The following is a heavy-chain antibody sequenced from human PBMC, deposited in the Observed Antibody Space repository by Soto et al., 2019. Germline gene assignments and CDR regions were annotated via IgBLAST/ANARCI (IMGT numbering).Heavy chain of an antibody. CDR2: MKSNSGDT. CDR3: ARRNDFWSGLQVDY. V-gene: IGHV1-8*02. D-gene: IGHD3-3*01. Sequence: GASVKVSCKASGYTFTGYYMHWVRQAPGQGPEWMGWMKSNSGDTGYEQKFQGRVTMTRNTSISTAYMELSSLRSEDTAVYYCARRNDFWSGLQVDYWGQGTLVTVSS. CDR1: GYTFTGYY. J-gene: IGHJ4*02.